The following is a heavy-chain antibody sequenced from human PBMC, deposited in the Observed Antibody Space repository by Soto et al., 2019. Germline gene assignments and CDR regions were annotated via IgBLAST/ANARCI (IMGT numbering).Heavy chain of an antibody. J-gene: IGHJ6*02. CDR3: ARAWGQWLQKVGMDV. V-gene: IGHV3-7*01. CDR2: IKQDGSEK. Sequence: AGGSLRLSRAASGFTFSRYWMSWVRQAPGKGLEWVANIKQDGSEKYYVDSVKGRFTISRDNAKNSLYLQMNSLRAEDTAVYYCARAWGQWLQKVGMDVWGQGTTVTVSS. D-gene: IGHD6-19*01. CDR1: GFTFSRYW.